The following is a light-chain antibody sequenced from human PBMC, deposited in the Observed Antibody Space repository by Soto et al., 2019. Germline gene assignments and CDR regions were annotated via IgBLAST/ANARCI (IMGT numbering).Light chain of an antibody. CDR3: LQDYNYLT. V-gene: IGKV1-6*01. CDR1: QGISND. Sequence: AIQMTQFPSSLSASVGDRVTITCRASQGISNDLGWYQQKPGKAPKLLIYAASSLQSGVPSRFSGSGSGTDFTLTISSLQPEYFATYYCLQDYNYLTFGGGTKVEIK. J-gene: IGKJ4*01. CDR2: AAS.